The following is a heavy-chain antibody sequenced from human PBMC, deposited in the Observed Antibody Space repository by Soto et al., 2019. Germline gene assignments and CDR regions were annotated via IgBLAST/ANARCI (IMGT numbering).Heavy chain of an antibody. J-gene: IGHJ5*02. D-gene: IGHD2-2*01. CDR2: ISAYTDDP. CDR1: GNTFTNFG. CDR3: ARVIPGAEAWFDP. V-gene: IGHV1-18*01. Sequence: ASVKVSCKASGNTFTNFGVTWARQAPGQGLEWMGWISAYTDDPNYAQKFQGRVTMTIDTSTSTAYLDLRSLTSDDTAVYYCARVIPGAEAWFDPWGQGTLVTVSS.